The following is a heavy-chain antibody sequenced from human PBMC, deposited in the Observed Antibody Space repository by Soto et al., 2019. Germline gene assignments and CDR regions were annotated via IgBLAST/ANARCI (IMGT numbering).Heavy chain of an antibody. Sequence: QVQLVQSGAEVKKPGSSVKVSCKASGGTFSSYAISWVRQAPGQGLEWMGGIIPIFGTANYAQKFQGRVTITADESTSTAYMELSSLGSEDTAVYYCARGEDIVVVPAAMDYYYYGMDVWGQGTTVTVSS. J-gene: IGHJ6*02. V-gene: IGHV1-69*01. CDR3: ARGEDIVVVPAAMDYYYYGMDV. CDR2: IIPIFGTA. D-gene: IGHD2-2*01. CDR1: GGTFSSYA.